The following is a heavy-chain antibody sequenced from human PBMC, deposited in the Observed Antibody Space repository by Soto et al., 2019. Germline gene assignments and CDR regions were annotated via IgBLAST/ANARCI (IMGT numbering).Heavy chain of an antibody. J-gene: IGHJ6*03. CDR1: GFTFSTYA. CDR3: AKFRGPSYSYYYMDV. CDR2: ISGSGRTT. D-gene: IGHD3-16*01. V-gene: IGHV3-23*01. Sequence: EVQLLESGGGLVQPGGSLRLSCATSGFTFSTYAMNWLRQAPGRGLECVSFISGSGRTTYYADSVKGRFTVSRDNSKNRLYLQMNSLRAEDTALYYCAKFRGPSYSYYYMDVWGKGATVTVSS.